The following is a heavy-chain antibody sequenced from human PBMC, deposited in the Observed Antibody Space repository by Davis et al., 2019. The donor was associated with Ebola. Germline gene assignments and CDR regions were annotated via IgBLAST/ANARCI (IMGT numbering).Heavy chain of an antibody. D-gene: IGHD1-26*01. J-gene: IGHJ6*04. CDR2: LYSGCSI. CDR3: ATRYRTTSYGMDV. Sequence: GESLKISCAASGFIASNNYMNWVRQAPGKGLEWASVLYSGCSIYYTDSVKGRFTISRDKSKNTLFLQMNSLRAEDTAVYYCATRYRTTSYGMDVWGKGTTVTVSS. V-gene: IGHV3-53*01. CDR1: GFIASNNY.